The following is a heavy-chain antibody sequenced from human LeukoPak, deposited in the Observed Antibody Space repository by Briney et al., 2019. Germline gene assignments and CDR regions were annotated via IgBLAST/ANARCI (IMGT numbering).Heavy chain of an antibody. Sequence: SETLSLTCAVYGGSFSGYYWSWIRQPPRKGLEWIGEINHSGSTNYNPSLKSRVTISVDTSKNQFSLKLSSVTAADTAVYYCARGGDTAAVNSNWFDPWGRGTLVTVSS. CDR1: GGSFSGYY. CDR3: ARGGDTAAVNSNWFDP. D-gene: IGHD3-16*01. J-gene: IGHJ5*02. CDR2: INHSGST. V-gene: IGHV4-34*01.